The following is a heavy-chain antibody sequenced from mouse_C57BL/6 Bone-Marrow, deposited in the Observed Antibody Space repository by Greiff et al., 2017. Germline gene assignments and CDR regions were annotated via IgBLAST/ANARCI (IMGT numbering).Heavy chain of an antibody. V-gene: IGHV1-7*01. Sequence: QVQLQQSGAELAKPGASVKLSCKASGYTFTSYWMHWVKQRPGQGLEWIGYINPSSGYTKYNEKFKSKATLTVDKSSSTAYMQLSSLTSEDSAVYYCARGYYGSSLAYWGQGTLVTVSA. D-gene: IGHD1-1*01. CDR1: GYTFTSYW. CDR2: INPSSGYT. J-gene: IGHJ3*01. CDR3: ARGYYGSSLAY.